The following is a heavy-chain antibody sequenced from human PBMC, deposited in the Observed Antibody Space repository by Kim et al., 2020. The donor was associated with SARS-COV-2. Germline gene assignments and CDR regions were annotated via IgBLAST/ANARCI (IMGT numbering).Heavy chain of an antibody. CDR3: AKDHDGYYYGLDV. CDR1: GFTFSSYG. V-gene: IGHV3-30*18. D-gene: IGHD3-22*01. J-gene: IGHJ6*02. Sequence: GGSLRLSCAASGFTFSSYGMHWVRQAPGKGLEWVAVISYDGSNKYYADSVKGRFTISRDNSKNTVYLQMNSLRAEDTAVYYCAKDHDGYYYGLDVWGQGTTVTVSS. CDR2: ISYDGSNK.